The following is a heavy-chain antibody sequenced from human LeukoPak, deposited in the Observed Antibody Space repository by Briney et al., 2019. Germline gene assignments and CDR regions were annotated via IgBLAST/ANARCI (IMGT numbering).Heavy chain of an antibody. CDR3: ARVVYCSGGSCLGYNWFDP. V-gene: IGHV4-30-2*01. Sequence: TLSLTCAVSGGSISSGGYSWSWIRQPPGKGLEWIGYIYHSGSTYYNPSLKSRVTISVDRSKNQFSLKLSSVTAADTAVYYCARVVYCSGGSCLGYNWFDPWGQGTLVTVSS. CDR1: GGSISSGGYS. CDR2: IYHSGST. D-gene: IGHD2-15*01. J-gene: IGHJ5*02.